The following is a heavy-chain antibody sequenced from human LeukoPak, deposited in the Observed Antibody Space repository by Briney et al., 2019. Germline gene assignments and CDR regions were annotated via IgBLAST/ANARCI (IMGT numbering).Heavy chain of an antibody. V-gene: IGHV1-18*01. J-gene: IGHJ6*03. CDR1: GYTFTSYG. Sequence: ASVKVSCKASGYTFTSYGISWVRQAPGQGLEWMGWISAYNGNTNYAQKLQGRVTMTTDTSTSTDYMELRRLRSDDTAVYYCARVEQLVRYYYYYMDVRGKGTTVTVSS. CDR2: ISAYNGNT. CDR3: ARVEQLVRYYYYYMDV. D-gene: IGHD6-6*01.